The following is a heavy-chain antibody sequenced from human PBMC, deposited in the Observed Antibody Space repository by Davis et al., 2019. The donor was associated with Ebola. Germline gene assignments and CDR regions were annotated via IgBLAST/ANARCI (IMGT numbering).Heavy chain of an antibody. CDR3: ARGPLLWFGELFSYYGMDV. J-gene: IGHJ6*02. CDR2: IYYSGRT. D-gene: IGHD3-10*01. V-gene: IGHV4-39*07. Sequence: SETLSLTCTVSGGSISSSSYYWGWIRQPPGKGLEWIGSIYYSGRTNYNPSLKSRVTISLDTSKNQFSLKLSSVTAADTAVYYCARGPLLWFGELFSYYGMDVWGQGTTVTVSS. CDR1: GGSISSSSYY.